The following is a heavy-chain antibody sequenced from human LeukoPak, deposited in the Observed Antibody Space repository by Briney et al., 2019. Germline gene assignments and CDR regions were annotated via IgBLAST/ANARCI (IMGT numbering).Heavy chain of an antibody. CDR1: GYSFTSYW. CDR3: ARQGNWNYQPDYYYMDV. J-gene: IGHJ6*03. V-gene: IGHV5-51*01. Sequence: LGESLKISCKGSGYSFTSYWIGWVRQMPGKGLEWMGIIYPGDSDTRYSPSFQGQVTISADKSISTAYLQWSSLKASDTAMYYCARQGNWNYQPDYYYMDVWGNGTTVTVSS. CDR2: IYPGDSDT. D-gene: IGHD1-7*01.